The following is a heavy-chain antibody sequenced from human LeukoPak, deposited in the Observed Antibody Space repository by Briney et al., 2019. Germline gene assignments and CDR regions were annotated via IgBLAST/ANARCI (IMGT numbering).Heavy chain of an antibody. J-gene: IGHJ4*02. CDR2: IRSKAYGGTT. D-gene: IGHD3-10*01. CDR1: GFTFGDYA. V-gene: IGHV3-49*03. CDR3: TSFLWFGELFPPFDY. Sequence: GGSLRLSCTASGFTFGDYAMSWFRQAPGKGLEWVGFIRSKAYGGTTEYAASVKGRFTISRDDSKSIAYLQMNSLKTEDTAVYYCTSFLWFGELFPPFDYWGQGALVTVSS.